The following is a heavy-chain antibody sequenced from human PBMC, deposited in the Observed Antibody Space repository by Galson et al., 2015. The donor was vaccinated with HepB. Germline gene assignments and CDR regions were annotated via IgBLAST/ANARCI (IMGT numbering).Heavy chain of an antibody. CDR1: GFTFRSNA. J-gene: IGHJ5*02. D-gene: IGHD5-12*01. CDR3: ARWAQKGATIRFGWSDP. CDR2: ISYDGSDN. Sequence: SLRLSCAASGFTFRSNAMHWVRQAPGKGQEWVAVISYDGSDNYYADSVKDRFTISIDNSKNTLYLQMNSLRAEDTAVHYCARWAQKGATIRFGWSDPWGQGTLVTVSS. V-gene: IGHV3-30-3*01.